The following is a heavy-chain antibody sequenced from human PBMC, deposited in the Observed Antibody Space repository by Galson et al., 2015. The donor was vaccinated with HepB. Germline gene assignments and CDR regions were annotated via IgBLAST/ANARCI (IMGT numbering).Heavy chain of an antibody. Sequence: SLRLSCAASGFTFSDYYMSWIRQAPGKGLEWVSYISSSSSYTNYADSVKGRFTISRANAKNSLYLQMNSLRAEDTAVYYCARYGDYVPDFDYWGQGTLVTVSS. CDR2: ISSSSSYT. D-gene: IGHD4-17*01. J-gene: IGHJ4*02. CDR1: GFTFSDYY. CDR3: ARYGDYVPDFDY. V-gene: IGHV3-11*06.